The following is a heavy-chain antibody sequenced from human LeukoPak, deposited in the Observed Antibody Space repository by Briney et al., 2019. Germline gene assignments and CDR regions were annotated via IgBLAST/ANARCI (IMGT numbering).Heavy chain of an antibody. CDR2: INEDGNGK. CDR3: VRELVVGPAEYFQS. V-gene: IGHV3-7*01. CDR1: GFRFRSYW. J-gene: IGHJ1*01. D-gene: IGHD1-26*01. Sequence: GGSLRLSCVASGFRFRSYWMAWVRHAPGRGLEWVANINEDGNGKYYVDSVRGRFIISRDNARNSLFLQMNSLRGEDTGVYYCVRELVVGPAEYFQSWGQGTLVAVSS.